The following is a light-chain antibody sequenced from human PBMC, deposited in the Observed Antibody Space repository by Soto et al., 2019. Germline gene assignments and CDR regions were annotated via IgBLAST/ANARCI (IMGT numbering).Light chain of an antibody. J-gene: IGKJ4*01. V-gene: IGKV3-15*01. Sequence: EIIMTQSPVTLSVSPGERATLSCRASQSVSDNLAWYQQKPGQAPSLLISAASTRATGIPARFSGSGSGTEFTLTISSLQSEDFAIYYCQQYGAWPLTFGGGTRWIS. CDR2: AAS. CDR1: QSVSDN. CDR3: QQYGAWPLT.